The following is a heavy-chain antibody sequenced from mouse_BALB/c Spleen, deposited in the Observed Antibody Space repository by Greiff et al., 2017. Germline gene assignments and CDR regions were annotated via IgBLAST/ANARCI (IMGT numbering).Heavy chain of an antibody. CDR3: AREYYDYALDY. V-gene: IGHV5-6-5*01. CDR2: ISSGGST. J-gene: IGHJ2*01. D-gene: IGHD2-4*01. CDR1: GFTFSSYA. Sequence: EVHLVESGGGLVKPGGSLKLSCAASGFTFSSYAMSWVRQTPEKRLEWVASISSGGSTYYPDSVKGRFTISRDNARNILYLQMSSLRSEDTAMYYCAREYYDYALDYWGQGTTLTVSS.